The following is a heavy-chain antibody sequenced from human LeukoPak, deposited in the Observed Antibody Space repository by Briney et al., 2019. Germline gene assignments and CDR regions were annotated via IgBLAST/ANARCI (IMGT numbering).Heavy chain of an antibody. Sequence: SETLSLTCSLSGASIISSSYYWAWIRQPLGMGLEWIGSIYYSGITYYNPSLKSRATVSVDTSKNQFSLHLISVTAADTAVYYCARRNGHSWDVGNWFDPWGQGTLVTVSS. J-gene: IGHJ5*02. V-gene: IGHV4-39*01. CDR2: IYYSGIT. D-gene: IGHD6-13*01. CDR1: GASIISSSYY. CDR3: ARRNGHSWDVGNWFDP.